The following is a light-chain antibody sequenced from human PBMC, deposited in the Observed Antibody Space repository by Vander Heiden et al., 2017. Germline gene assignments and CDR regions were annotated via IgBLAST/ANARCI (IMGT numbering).Light chain of an antibody. J-gene: IGKJ2*01. CDR1: QDISNY. Sequence: DIQMTQSPSSLSASVGDRVTITCQASQDISNYLNWYQQKPGKAPKLLIYDASNLETGVPSRFSGSGSGTDFTFTISSLQPEDIATYYCQQYDKVSSAFGQGTKLEIK. CDR2: DAS. CDR3: QQYDKVSSA. V-gene: IGKV1-33*01.